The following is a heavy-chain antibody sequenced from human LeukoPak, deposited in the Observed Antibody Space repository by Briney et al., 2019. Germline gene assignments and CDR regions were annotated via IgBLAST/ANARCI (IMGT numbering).Heavy chain of an antibody. CDR1: GFTFTNAW. Sequence: PRGSLRLSCAASGFTFTNAWMNWVRQAPGKGLEWVGRIKSKADGETIDYAAPVKGRFTFSRDDSKNMLYLQMNSLKSEDTAVYYGSTLTSRGLSDSWGQGTLVTVSS. D-gene: IGHD1-20*01. CDR3: STLTSRGLSDS. CDR2: IKSKADGETI. V-gene: IGHV3-15*07. J-gene: IGHJ4*02.